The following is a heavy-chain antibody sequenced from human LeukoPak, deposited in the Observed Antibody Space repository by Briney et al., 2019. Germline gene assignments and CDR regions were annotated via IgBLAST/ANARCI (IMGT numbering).Heavy chain of an antibody. CDR3: AKAMAGEAYFDY. CDR2: ISWNSGNI. Sequence: GGSLRLSCAASGFTFDDYAMHWVRQAPGKGLEWVSGISWNSGNIGYADSVKGRFTISRDNAKNSLYLQMNSLRAEDTALYYCAKAMAGEAYFDYWGQGTLVTVSS. D-gene: IGHD6-19*01. V-gene: IGHV3-9*01. CDR1: GFTFDDYA. J-gene: IGHJ4*02.